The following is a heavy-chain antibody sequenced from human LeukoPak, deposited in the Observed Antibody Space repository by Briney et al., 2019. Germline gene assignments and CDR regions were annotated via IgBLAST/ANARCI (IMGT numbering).Heavy chain of an antibody. CDR3: ARLSRYCSSTSCHKPRDL. J-gene: IGHJ6*04. V-gene: IGHV4-34*01. CDR2: INHGGTT. CDR1: GGAFSGYY. D-gene: IGHD2-2*01. Sequence: SETLSLTCAVYGGAFSGYYWSGIPGPPGRGLECGGEINHGGTTNYNPSLKSRLTISLDTSQNQFSLRRSSVTAAGTAVYFCARLSRYCSSTSCHKPRDLWAKGTAVTVSS.